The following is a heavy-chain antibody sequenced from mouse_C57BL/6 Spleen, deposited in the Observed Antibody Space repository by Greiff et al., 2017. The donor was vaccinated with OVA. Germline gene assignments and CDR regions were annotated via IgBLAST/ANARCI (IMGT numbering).Heavy chain of an antibody. Sequence: VQLQESGPGLVQPSQSLSITCTVSGFSLTSYGVHWVRQSPGKGLEWLGVIWSGGSTDYNAAFISRLSISKDNSKSQVFFKMNSLQADDTAIYYCAINYYGSVYYYAMDYWGQGTSVTVSS. D-gene: IGHD1-1*01. CDR1: GFSLTSYG. CDR3: AINYYGSVYYYAMDY. CDR2: IWSGGST. J-gene: IGHJ4*01. V-gene: IGHV2-2*01.